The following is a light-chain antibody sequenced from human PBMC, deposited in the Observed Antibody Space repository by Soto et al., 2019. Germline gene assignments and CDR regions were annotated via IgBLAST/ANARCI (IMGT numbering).Light chain of an antibody. J-gene: IGKJ5*01. CDR3: QQYNSYLIT. CDR1: QSIGGF. CDR2: DAS. V-gene: IGKV1-5*01. Sequence: DIQMTQSPSSLSVSVGDRVTITWRASQSIGGFLNWYQQKLGKAPKLLIYDASSLESGVPSRFSGSGSGTEFTLTISSLQPDDFATYYCQQYNSYLITFGQGTRLEIK.